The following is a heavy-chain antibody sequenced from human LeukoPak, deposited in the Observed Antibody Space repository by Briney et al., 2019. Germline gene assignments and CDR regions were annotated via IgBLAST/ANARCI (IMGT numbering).Heavy chain of an antibody. CDR1: GGSFSGYY. CDR2: INHSGST. J-gene: IGHJ4*02. V-gene: IGHV4-34*01. D-gene: IGHD1-26*01. Sequence: PSETLSLTCAVYGGSFSGYYWSWIRQPPGKGLEWIGEINHSGSTNYNPSPQSRVTISIETSKNQFSLRLNSVTAADTAMYYCAKSGGYGLIDYWGQGTLVTVSS. CDR3: AKSGGYGLIDY.